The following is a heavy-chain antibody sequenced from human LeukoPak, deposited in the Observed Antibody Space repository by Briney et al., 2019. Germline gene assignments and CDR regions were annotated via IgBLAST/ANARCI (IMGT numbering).Heavy chain of an antibody. CDR2: IYYSGST. CDR3: ARAPAIDSSGYLDY. CDR1: GGSISSGGYY. Sequence: SETLSLTCTVSGGSISSGGYYWSWLRQHPGKGLEWIGYIYYSGSTYYNPSLKSRVTISVDTSKNQFSLKLSSVTAADTAVYYCARAPAIDSSGYLDYWGQGTLVTVSS. V-gene: IGHV4-31*03. D-gene: IGHD3-22*01. J-gene: IGHJ4*02.